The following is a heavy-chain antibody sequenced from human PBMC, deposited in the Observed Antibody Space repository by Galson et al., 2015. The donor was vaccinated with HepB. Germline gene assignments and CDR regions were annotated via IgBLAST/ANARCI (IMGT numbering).Heavy chain of an antibody. D-gene: IGHD3-22*01. CDR2: ISSSSTYT. Sequence: SLRLSCAASGFTFSDYYMSWIRQAPGKGLECISYISSSSTYTNYADSVKGRFTISRDNAKNSLYPQMNSLRAEDTAVYYCARGSYYDSSGYYPWDVWGQGTTVTVSS. CDR3: ARGSYYDSSGYYPWDV. J-gene: IGHJ6*02. CDR1: GFTFSDYY. V-gene: IGHV3-11*05.